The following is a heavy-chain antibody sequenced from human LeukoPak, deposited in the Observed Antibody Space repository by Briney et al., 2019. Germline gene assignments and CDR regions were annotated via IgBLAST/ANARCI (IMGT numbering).Heavy chain of an antibody. Sequence: TSGGSLRLSCAASGFTFSAYYMSWIRQAPGKGLEWVSYISDSSRKIYYADSVKGRFTISRDNAKNSLYLQMNSLRAEDTAVYYCARGPYGDYIDAFDYWGQGTLVTVSS. CDR1: GFTFSAYY. J-gene: IGHJ4*02. CDR3: ARGPYGDYIDAFDY. CDR2: ISDSSRKI. V-gene: IGHV3-11*04. D-gene: IGHD4-17*01.